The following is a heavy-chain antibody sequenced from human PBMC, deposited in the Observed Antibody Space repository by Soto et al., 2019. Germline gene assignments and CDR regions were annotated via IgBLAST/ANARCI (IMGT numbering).Heavy chain of an antibody. D-gene: IGHD1-1*01. J-gene: IGHJ6*02. V-gene: IGHV3-30-3*01. CDR1: GFTFSSYA. Sequence: QVQLVESGGGVVQPGRSLRLSCAASGFTFSSYAMHWVRQAPGKGLEWVAVISYDGSNKYYADSVKGRFTISRDNSKNTPCLQMNRQSAEDTAGYCFAGDPLRYNWHDLPYYYYGMDVWGQGTTVTVSS. CDR2: ISYDGSNK. CDR3: AGDPLRYNWHDLPYYYYGMDV.